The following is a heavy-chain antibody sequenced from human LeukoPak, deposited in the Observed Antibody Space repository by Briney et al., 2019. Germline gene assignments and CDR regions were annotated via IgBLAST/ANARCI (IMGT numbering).Heavy chain of an antibody. Sequence: PGGSLRLSCAASGFTFSSYGMHWVRQAPGKGLEWVAFIRYDGSNKYYADSVKGRFTISRDNSKNTLYLQVNSLRAEDTAVYYCAKDLVGATPTFFYYWGQGTLVTVSS. D-gene: IGHD1-26*01. J-gene: IGHJ4*02. V-gene: IGHV3-30*02. CDR1: GFTFSSYG. CDR3: AKDLVGATPTFFYY. CDR2: IRYDGSNK.